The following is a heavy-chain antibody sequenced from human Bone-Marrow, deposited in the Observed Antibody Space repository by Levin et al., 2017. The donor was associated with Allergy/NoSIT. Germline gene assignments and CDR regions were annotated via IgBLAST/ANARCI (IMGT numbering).Heavy chain of an antibody. Sequence: PGASVKVSCKASGYTFTGYYMHWVRQAPGQGLEWMGWINPNSGGTNYAQKFQGRVTMTRDTSISTAYMELSRLRSDDTAVYYCSRGTRPRYYGSGSYPPMYYLDYWGQGTLVTVSS. CDR2: INPNSGGT. D-gene: IGHD3-10*01. CDR1: GYTFTGYY. J-gene: IGHJ4*02. V-gene: IGHV1-2*02. CDR3: SRGTRPRYYGSGSYPPMYYLDY.